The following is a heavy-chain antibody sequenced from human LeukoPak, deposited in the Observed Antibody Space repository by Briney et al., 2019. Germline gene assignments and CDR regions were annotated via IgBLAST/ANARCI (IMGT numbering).Heavy chain of an antibody. V-gene: IGHV1-2*02. CDR2: INPNSGGT. Sequence: GASVTVSCKASGYTFTVYYMHWVRQAPGQGLEWMGWINPNSGGTNYAQKFQGRVTMTRDTSISTAYMELSRLRSDDTALYYCRMYNWNDDDYFDYWGQGTLVTVSS. CDR3: RMYNWNDDDYFDY. D-gene: IGHD1-1*01. CDR1: GYTFTVYY. J-gene: IGHJ4*02.